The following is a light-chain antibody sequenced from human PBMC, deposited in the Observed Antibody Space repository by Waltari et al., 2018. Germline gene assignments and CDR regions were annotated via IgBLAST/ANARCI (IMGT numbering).Light chain of an antibody. CDR1: SGRIATNY. Sequence: NFMLTQPHSVSESPGKTVTIPCTRTSGRIATNYWQWYQQRPGSAPTTIIYEDKQRPSGVPDRFSGSIDSSSNSASLTISGLKTEDEADYYCQSYDNSLTVFGGGTRLTVL. J-gene: IGLJ3*02. CDR2: EDK. CDR3: QSYDNSLTV. V-gene: IGLV6-57*04.